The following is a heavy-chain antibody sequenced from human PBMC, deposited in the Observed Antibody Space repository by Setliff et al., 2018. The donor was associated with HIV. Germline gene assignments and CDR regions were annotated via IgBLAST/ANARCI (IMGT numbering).Heavy chain of an antibody. J-gene: IGHJ6*02. CDR3: ARCSGSYPCDGMDV. D-gene: IGHD1-26*01. V-gene: IGHV5-51*01. CDR2: IYPGDSET. Sequence: PGESLKISCQASGYRFSDYWINWVRQMPGKGLEWMGIIYPGDSETRYSPSFQGQVTMSADKSISIAYLQWNSLKASDTAMYYCARCSGSYPCDGMDVWGQGTTVTVSS. CDR1: GYRFSDYW.